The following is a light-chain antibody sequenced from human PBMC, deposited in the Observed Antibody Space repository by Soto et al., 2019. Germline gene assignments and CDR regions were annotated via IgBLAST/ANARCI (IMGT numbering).Light chain of an antibody. CDR3: QQRSNWPPYT. CDR1: QSVSSY. Sequence: EIVLTQSPATLSLSPGERATLSCRASQSVSSYLAWYQQKPGQAPRLLIDDASNRATGVPARFSGSGSGTDFTLIISSLEPEDFAVFYCQQRSNWPPYTFGQGTKLEIK. V-gene: IGKV3-11*01. CDR2: DAS. J-gene: IGKJ2*01.